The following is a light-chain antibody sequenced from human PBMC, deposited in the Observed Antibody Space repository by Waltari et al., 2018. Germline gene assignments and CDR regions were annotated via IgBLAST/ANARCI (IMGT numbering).Light chain of an antibody. J-gene: IGKJ1*01. CDR1: QSVLYSSNNKNY. V-gene: IGKV4-1*01. Sequence: DFVMTQSPDSLAVSLGESATINCKSSQSVLYSSNNKNYLAWYQQKPGQPPRLLFSWASTRESGVPDRFSGSGSGTDFTLTISSLQAEDVAVYYCQQYYDTPRTFGQGTKVEIK. CDR3: QQYYDTPRT. CDR2: WAS.